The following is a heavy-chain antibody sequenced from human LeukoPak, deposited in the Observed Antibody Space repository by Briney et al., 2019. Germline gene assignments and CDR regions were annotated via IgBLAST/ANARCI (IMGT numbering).Heavy chain of an antibody. CDR1: VFTVSSNH. Sequence: GGSLRLSCAASVFTVSSNHMSWVRQAPGKGLEWVSVIYSGGSTYYADSVKGRFTISRGNSKNTLYLQMNSLRAEDTAVYYCARSSSYGFGYFDYWGQGTLVTVSS. CDR2: IYSGGST. CDR3: ARSSSYGFGYFDY. J-gene: IGHJ4*02. V-gene: IGHV3-53*01. D-gene: IGHD5-18*01.